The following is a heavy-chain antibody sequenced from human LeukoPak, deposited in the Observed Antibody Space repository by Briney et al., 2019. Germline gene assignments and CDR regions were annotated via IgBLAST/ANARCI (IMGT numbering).Heavy chain of an antibody. J-gene: IGHJ5*02. V-gene: IGHV3-23*01. Sequence: GSLRLSCAASGFSFSSYAMSWVRQAPGKGLEWVSTISGSGGSTYYADSVKGRFTISRDNSKNTLYLQMNSLRAEDTAVYYCATNYYESSGYYPSSWGQGTLVTVSS. CDR2: ISGSGGST. D-gene: IGHD3-22*01. CDR3: ATNYYESSGYYPSS. CDR1: GFSFSSYA.